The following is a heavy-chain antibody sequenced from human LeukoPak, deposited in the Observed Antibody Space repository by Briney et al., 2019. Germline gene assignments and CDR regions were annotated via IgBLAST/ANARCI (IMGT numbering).Heavy chain of an antibody. Sequence: SETLSLTCTVSGGSISSSSYYWSWIRQPPGKGLEWIGYIYYSGSTNYNPSLKSRVTISVDTSKNQFSLKLSSVTAADTAVYYCARARAAAGTFDYWGQGTLVTVSS. J-gene: IGHJ4*02. CDR2: IYYSGST. V-gene: IGHV4-61*01. CDR3: ARARAAAGTFDY. CDR1: GGSISSSSYY. D-gene: IGHD6-13*01.